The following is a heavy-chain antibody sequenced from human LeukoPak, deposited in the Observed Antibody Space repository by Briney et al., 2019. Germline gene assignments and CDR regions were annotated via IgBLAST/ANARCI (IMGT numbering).Heavy chain of an antibody. J-gene: IGHJ4*02. CDR1: GFTFSRYA. CDR2: INAGGEST. V-gene: IGHV3-23*01. D-gene: IGHD3-16*01. CDR3: AKEVWGTYYYDY. Sequence: GGSLRLSCAASGFTFSRYAVTWVRQAPGKGLEWVSGINAGGESTYYADSVKGRFTISRGNSKNTLYLQMNSLRAEDTAVYYCAKEVWGTYYYDYWGQGTLVTVSS.